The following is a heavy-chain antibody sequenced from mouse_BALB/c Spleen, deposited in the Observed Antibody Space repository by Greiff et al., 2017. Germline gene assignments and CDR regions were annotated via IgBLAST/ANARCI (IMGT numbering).Heavy chain of an antibody. CDR3: ARGSTMIYYYAMDY. Sequence: VQLKESGPSLVKPSQTLSLTCSVTGDSITSGYWNWIRKFPGNKLEYMGYISYSGSTYYNPSLKSRISITRDTSKNQYYLQLNSVTTEDTATYYCARGSTMIYYYAMDYWGQGTSVTVSS. D-gene: IGHD2-4*01. J-gene: IGHJ4*01. V-gene: IGHV3-8*02. CDR1: GDSITSGY. CDR2: ISYSGST.